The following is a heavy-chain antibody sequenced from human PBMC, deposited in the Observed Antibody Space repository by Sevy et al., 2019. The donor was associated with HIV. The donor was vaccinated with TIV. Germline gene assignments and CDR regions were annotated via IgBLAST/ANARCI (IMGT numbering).Heavy chain of an antibody. CDR2: MNPNSGNT. Sequence: ASVKVSCKASGYTFTSYDINWVRQATGQGLEWMGWMNPNSGNTGYAQKFQGRVTITRNTSISTAYMELSSLRSEDTAVYYCARVILPYGSGSYYRTDGFDYWGQGTLVTVSS. CDR1: GYTFTSYD. J-gene: IGHJ4*02. V-gene: IGHV1-8*03. D-gene: IGHD3-10*01. CDR3: ARVILPYGSGSYYRTDGFDY.